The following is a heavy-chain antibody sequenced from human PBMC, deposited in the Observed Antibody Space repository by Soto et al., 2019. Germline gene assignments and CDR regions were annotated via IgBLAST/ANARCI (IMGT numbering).Heavy chain of an antibody. Sequence: QVQLVQSGAEVKKPGSSVKVSCKASGGTFSSYAISWVRQAPGQGLEWMGGIIPIFGTANYAQKFQGRVTIPADESTSTAYMELSSLRSEDTAVYYCAAGPIVVVPAATLERSYGMDVWGQGTTVTVSS. V-gene: IGHV1-69*01. CDR1: GGTFSSYA. J-gene: IGHJ6*02. D-gene: IGHD2-2*01. CDR2: IIPIFGTA. CDR3: AAGPIVVVPAATLERSYGMDV.